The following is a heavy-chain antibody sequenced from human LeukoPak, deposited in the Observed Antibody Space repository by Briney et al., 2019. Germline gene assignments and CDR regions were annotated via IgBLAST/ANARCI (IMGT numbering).Heavy chain of an antibody. Sequence: PGGSLRLSCAASGFTFSSYAMSWVRQAPGKGLEWIASIYYSGNTYYNPSLKSRVTISVDTSNNQFSLKLTSVTAADTAVYYCARDGDLSPGVVVITRWGQGTLVTVSS. V-gene: IGHV4-39*02. CDR2: IYYSGNT. D-gene: IGHD3-22*01. CDR1: GFTFSSYA. J-gene: IGHJ4*02. CDR3: ARDGDLSPGVVVITR.